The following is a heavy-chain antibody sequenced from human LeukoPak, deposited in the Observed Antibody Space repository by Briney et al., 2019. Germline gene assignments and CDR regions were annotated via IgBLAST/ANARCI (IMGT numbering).Heavy chain of an antibody. D-gene: IGHD3-10*01. J-gene: IGHJ6*02. Sequence: PGGSLRLSCAASGFTVSSDYMSWVRQAPGKGLEWVSVIYSGGSTYYADSVKGRFTISRHNSKNTLYLQMNSLRAEDTAVYYCARAMVRGVRYYYYGTDVWGQGTTVTVSS. CDR3: ARAMVRGVRYYYYGTDV. V-gene: IGHV3-53*04. CDR2: IYSGGST. CDR1: GFTVSSDY.